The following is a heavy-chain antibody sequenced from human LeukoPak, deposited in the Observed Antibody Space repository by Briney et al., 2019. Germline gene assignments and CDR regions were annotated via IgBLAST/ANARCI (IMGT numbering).Heavy chain of an antibody. CDR3: AITTYYYDSSGYPHFDY. CDR2: IYHSGST. V-gene: IGHV4-38-2*01. J-gene: IGHJ4*02. Sequence: SETLSLTCAVSGYSISSGYYWGWIRQPPGKGLEWIGSIYHSGSTYYNPSLKSRVTISVDTSKNQFSLKLSSVTAADTAVYYCAITTYYYDSSGYPHFDYCGQGTLVTVSS. CDR1: GYSISSGYY. D-gene: IGHD3-22*01.